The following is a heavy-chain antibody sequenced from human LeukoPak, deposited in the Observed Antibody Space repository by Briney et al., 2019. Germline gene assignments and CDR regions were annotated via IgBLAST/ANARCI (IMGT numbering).Heavy chain of an antibody. V-gene: IGHV3-23*01. CDR3: VQSELSPFNAYD. CDR2: IYGNSKKT. Sequence: PGGSLRLSCGAAGFTFSNYAMTWVRQAPGKGPQWVSSIYGNSKKTFYADSVKGRFTISRDNAKNTLYLQMNSLRVEDTAVYYCVQSELSPFNAYDWGQGTQVTVSS. J-gene: IGHJ1*01. D-gene: IGHD1-7*01. CDR1: GFTFSNYA.